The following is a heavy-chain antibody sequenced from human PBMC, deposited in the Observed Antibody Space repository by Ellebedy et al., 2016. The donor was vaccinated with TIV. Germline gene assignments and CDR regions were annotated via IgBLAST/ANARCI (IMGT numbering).Heavy chain of an antibody. D-gene: IGHD3-3*01. V-gene: IGHV4-59*12. CDR3: ARVPGIFGVVTHYDMDV. CDR1: GGSISSYY. CDR2: IYYSGST. Sequence: MPSETLSLTCTVSGGSISSYYWSWIRQPPGKGLEWIGYIYYSGSTNYNPSLKSRVTISVDTSKNQFSLKLSSVTAADTAVYYCARVPGIFGVVTHYDMDVWGQGTTVTVSS. J-gene: IGHJ6*02.